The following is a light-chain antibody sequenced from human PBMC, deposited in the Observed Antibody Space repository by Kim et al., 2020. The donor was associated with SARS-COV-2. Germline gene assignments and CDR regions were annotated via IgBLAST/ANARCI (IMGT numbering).Light chain of an antibody. CDR1: SIGSKS. CDR3: QVWDSSSDHRVV. J-gene: IGLJ2*01. CDR2: YDS. Sequence: PGKTAKISWGGNSIGSKSVHWYQQKSGQPPVLVIYYDSDRPSGIPERFSGSNSGNTATLTISRVEAGDEADYYCQVWDSSSDHRVVFGGGTQLTVL. V-gene: IGLV3-21*04.